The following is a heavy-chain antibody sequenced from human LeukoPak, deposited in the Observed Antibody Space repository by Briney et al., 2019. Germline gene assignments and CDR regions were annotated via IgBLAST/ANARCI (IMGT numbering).Heavy chain of an antibody. CDR1: GFTFSTFA. CDR3: AKSHTSLAAALDY. Sequence: PGGSLRLSCAASGFTFSTFAMIWVRQPPGKGLEWVSSIFPSGGEIHYADSVRGRFTISRDNSKSTLSLQMNSLRAEDTAVYYCAKSHTSLAAALDYWGQGTLVTVSS. V-gene: IGHV3-23*01. J-gene: IGHJ4*02. D-gene: IGHD6-13*01. CDR2: IFPSGGEI.